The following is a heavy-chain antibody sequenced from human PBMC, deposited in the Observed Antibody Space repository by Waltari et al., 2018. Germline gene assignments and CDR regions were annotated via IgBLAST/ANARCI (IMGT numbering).Heavy chain of an antibody. Sequence: EVQLVESGGGLVKPGGSLRLSCAASGFTFSSYNMNWVRQAPGKGLEWVSSISSSSSYMYYADSVKCRFTSSRDNAQNSLYLQMKSLRAEDTAVYYCARENYGGNSYYFDYWGQGTLVTVSS. V-gene: IGHV3-21*01. CDR3: ARENYGGNSYYFDY. J-gene: IGHJ4*02. CDR1: GFTFSSYN. D-gene: IGHD4-17*01. CDR2: ISSSSSYM.